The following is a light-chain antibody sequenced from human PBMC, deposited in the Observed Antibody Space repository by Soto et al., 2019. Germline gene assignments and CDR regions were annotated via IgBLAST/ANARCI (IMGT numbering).Light chain of an antibody. J-gene: IGKJ2*01. CDR2: KVS. Sequence: DIVLTQTPLSSPVTLGQPASISCRSSQSLVHSDGNTYLSWLQQRPGQPPRLLIYKVSNRLSGVTDRFSGSGADTDFTMEIRRVEAEDVAVYYCMQATQYRPYTFGQGTKLEIK. CDR1: QSLVHSDGNTY. CDR3: MQATQYRPYT. V-gene: IGKV2-24*01.